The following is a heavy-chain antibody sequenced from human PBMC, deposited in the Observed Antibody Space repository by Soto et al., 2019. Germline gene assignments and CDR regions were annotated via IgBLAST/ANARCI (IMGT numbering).Heavy chain of an antibody. D-gene: IGHD6-19*01. CDR2: ITSNGGST. CDR1: GFTFSDYA. J-gene: IGHJ4*02. V-gene: IGHV3-64*01. CDR3: ARANSSGWYMD. Sequence: EVQLVESGGGLVQPGGSLRLSCAASGFTFSDYAMHWVRQAPGKGLEYVSAITSNGGSTYYANSVKGRFTISRDNSKNTLYLQMGSLRGDDMAIYYCARANSSGWYMDWGQGTLVTVSS.